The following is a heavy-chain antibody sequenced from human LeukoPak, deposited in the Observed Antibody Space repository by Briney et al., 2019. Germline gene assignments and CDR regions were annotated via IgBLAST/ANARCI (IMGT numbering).Heavy chain of an antibody. CDR1: GYSFTSYW. J-gene: IGHJ3*02. D-gene: IGHD5-24*01. CDR3: ARPGEMATIQFAFDI. CDR2: IYPGDSDT. Sequence: GESLKIPCKGSGYSFTSYWIGWVRQMPGKGLEWMGIIYPGDSDTRYSPSFQGQVTISADKSISTAYLQWSSLKASDTAMYYCARPGEMATIQFAFDIWGQGTMVTVSS. V-gene: IGHV5-51*01.